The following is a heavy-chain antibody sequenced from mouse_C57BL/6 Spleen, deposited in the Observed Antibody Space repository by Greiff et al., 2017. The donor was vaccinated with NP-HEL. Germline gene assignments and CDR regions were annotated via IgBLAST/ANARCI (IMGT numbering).Heavy chain of an antibody. J-gene: IGHJ1*03. CDR2: IYPGDGDT. CDR1: GYAFSSSW. V-gene: IGHV1-82*01. Sequence: QVQLQQSGPELVKPGASVKISCKASGYAFSSSWLNWVKQRPGMGLEWIGRIYPGDGDTNYNGKFKGKATLTADKSSSPAYMQLSSQTSEDSAVYFGAREGYDGCCRYFEVWGTGTTVTVSS. CDR3: AREGYDGCCRYFEV. D-gene: IGHD2-3*01.